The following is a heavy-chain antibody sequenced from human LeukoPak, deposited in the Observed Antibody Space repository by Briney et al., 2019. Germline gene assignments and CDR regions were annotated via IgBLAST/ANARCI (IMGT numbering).Heavy chain of an antibody. V-gene: IGHV4-39*07. CDR1: GASISSSRNY. Sequence: SETLSLTCTVSGASISSSRNYWGWLRQPPGKGLEWIGSFYSSGTPYYNPSLKSRITISVDRSKNQFSLKLSSVTAADTAVYYCARALFDSSGFFDYWGQGTLVTVSS. J-gene: IGHJ4*02. D-gene: IGHD3-22*01. CDR3: ARALFDSSGFFDY. CDR2: FYSSGTP.